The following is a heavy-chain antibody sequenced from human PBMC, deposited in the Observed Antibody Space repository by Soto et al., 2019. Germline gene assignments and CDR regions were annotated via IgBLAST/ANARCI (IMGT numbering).Heavy chain of an antibody. CDR2: IKEDGSET. Sequence: EVQLVESGGNLVQPGGSLRLSCAAFGFTFSAFWMSWVRRAPGRGLEWVANIKEDGSETYYVDSVEGRFTISRDNAKKSLYLQMNSLRAEDTALYYCARGGSHSSDSWGQGALVTVSS. V-gene: IGHV3-7*05. D-gene: IGHD1-26*01. CDR1: GFTFSAFW. CDR3: ARGGSHSSDS. J-gene: IGHJ4*02.